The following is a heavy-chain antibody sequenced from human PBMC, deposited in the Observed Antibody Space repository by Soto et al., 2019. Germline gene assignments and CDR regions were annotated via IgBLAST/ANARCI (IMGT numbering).Heavy chain of an antibody. CDR1: GDSVSSPYY. Sequence: QVQLQESGPGLVKPSGTLSLTCAVSGDSVSSPYYWCWVRQPPGKGLEWIGEVFHTGTTSYNPSLRSRVTISMDKSLNQFSLDLSSVTAADTAFYYCARSAGWYAVHSRGPGTLVIVSS. CDR3: ARSAGWYAVHS. V-gene: IGHV4-4*02. CDR2: VFHTGTT. J-gene: IGHJ5*01. D-gene: IGHD6-19*01.